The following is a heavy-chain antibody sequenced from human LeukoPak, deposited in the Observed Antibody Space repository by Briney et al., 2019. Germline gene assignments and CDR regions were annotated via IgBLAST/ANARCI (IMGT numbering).Heavy chain of an antibody. V-gene: IGHV1-69*06. Sequence: ASVKVSCKASGGTFSSYAISWVRQAPGQGLEWMGGIIPIFGTANYAQKFRGRVTITADKSTSTAYMELSSLRSEDTAVYYCARGVVVVGYFDYWGQGTLVTVSS. J-gene: IGHJ4*02. CDR1: GGTFSSYA. D-gene: IGHD3-22*01. CDR3: ARGVVVVGYFDY. CDR2: IIPIFGTA.